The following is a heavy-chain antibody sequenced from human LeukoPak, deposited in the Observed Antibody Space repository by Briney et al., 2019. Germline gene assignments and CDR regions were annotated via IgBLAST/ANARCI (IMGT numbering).Heavy chain of an antibody. CDR1: GFTFSSYS. CDR2: ISSSSSYI. J-gene: IGHJ4*02. D-gene: IGHD4-17*01. V-gene: IGHV3-21*01. CDR3: ARDNGDYVRYYFDY. Sequence: GGSLRLSCAASGFTFSSYSMNWVRQAPGKGLEWVSSISSSSSYIYYADSVKGRFTISRDNAKNSLYLQMSSLRAEDTAVYYCARDNGDYVRYYFDYWGQGTLVTVSS.